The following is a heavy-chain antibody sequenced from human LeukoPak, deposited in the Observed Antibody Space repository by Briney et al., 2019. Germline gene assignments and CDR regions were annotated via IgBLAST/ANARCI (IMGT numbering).Heavy chain of an antibody. CDR2: ISYDGSNK. J-gene: IGHJ4*02. D-gene: IGHD6-13*01. CDR3: AKDEAAAGHFDY. CDR1: GFTFNRYG. Sequence: SGVSLRLSCAASGFTFNRYGMHWVRQAPGKGLEWVAVISYDGSNKYYADSVKGRFTISRDNSKNTLYLQMNSLRAEDTAVYYCAKDEAAAGHFDYWGQGTLVTVSS. V-gene: IGHV3-30*18.